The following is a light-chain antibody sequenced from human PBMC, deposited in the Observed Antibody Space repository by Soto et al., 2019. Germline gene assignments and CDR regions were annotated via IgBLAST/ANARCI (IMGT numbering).Light chain of an antibody. CDR2: AVS. J-gene: IGLJ1*01. CDR1: SSDVGANIF. V-gene: IGLV2-14*01. Sequence: QSALTQPASVSGSPGQSITISCTGTSSDVGANIFVSWYQQHPGKAPKLMIYAVSSRPSGVSYRFSGSKSGNTASLTISGLEAEDEADYYCSSFTTNSSYVFGIGTKLTVL. CDR3: SSFTTNSSYV.